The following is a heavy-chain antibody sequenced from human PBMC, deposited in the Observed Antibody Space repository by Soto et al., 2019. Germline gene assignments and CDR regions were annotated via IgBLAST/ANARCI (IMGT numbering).Heavy chain of an antibody. CDR2: IYYSGST. Sequence: HLQLQESGPGLVKPSETLSLTCTVSGGSISSSSYYWGWIRQPPGKGLEWIGSIYYSGSTYYNPSLKSRVTISVDTSKNQFSLTLSSMTAADTAVYYCARLRRDGYNWDYWGQGTLVTVSS. V-gene: IGHV4-39*01. CDR3: ARLRRDGYNWDY. J-gene: IGHJ4*02. D-gene: IGHD5-12*01. CDR1: GGSISSSSYY.